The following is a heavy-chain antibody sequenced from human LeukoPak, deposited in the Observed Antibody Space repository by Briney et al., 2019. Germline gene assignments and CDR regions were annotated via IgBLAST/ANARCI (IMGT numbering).Heavy chain of an antibody. V-gene: IGHV1-18*01. J-gene: IGHJ4*02. CDR1: GYSFTSYR. D-gene: IGHD6-19*01. CDR2: ISAYNGNT. CDR3: ARQGWDEGTFDY. Sequence: ASVKVSCKASGYSFTSYRISWVRQAPGQGLEWMGWISAYNGNTNYAQKLQGRVTMTTDTSTSTAYMELRSLRSDDTAVYYCARQGWDEGTFDYWGQGTLVTVSS.